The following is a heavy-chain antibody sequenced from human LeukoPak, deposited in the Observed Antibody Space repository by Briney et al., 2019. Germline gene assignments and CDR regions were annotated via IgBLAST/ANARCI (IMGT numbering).Heavy chain of an antibody. Sequence: PSETLSLTCTVSGGSISSYYWSWIRQPAGKGLEWIGRIYTSGSTNYNPSLKSRVTMSVDTSKNQFSLKLSSVTAADTAVYYCARDALPNYDILTGYYNYYYYYMDVWGKGTTVTVSS. V-gene: IGHV4-4*07. CDR1: GGSISSYY. D-gene: IGHD3-9*01. CDR3: ARDALPNYDILTGYYNYYYYYMDV. CDR2: IYTSGST. J-gene: IGHJ6*03.